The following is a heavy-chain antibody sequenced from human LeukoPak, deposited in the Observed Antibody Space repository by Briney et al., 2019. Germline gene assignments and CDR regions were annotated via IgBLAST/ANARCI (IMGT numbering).Heavy chain of an antibody. CDR2: IIPIFGTA. Sequence: SVKVSCKASGGTFSSYAISWVRQAPGQGLEWMGGIIPIFGTANYAQKFQGRVTITADESTSTAYMELSSLRSEDTAVYYCARVPYCSSTSCYTPYHYWGQGTLVTVSS. J-gene: IGHJ4*02. D-gene: IGHD2-2*02. CDR1: GGTFSSYA. CDR3: ARVPYCSSTSCYTPYHY. V-gene: IGHV1-69*01.